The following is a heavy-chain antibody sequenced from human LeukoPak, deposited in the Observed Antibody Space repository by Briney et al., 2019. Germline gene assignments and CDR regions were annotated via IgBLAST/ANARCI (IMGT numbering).Heavy chain of an antibody. Sequence: GGSLRLSCAACGFTFSGHWMSWVRQAPGKGLEWVANIKLDGSEKNYVDSVKGRFTISRDNTKNSLYLQMNSLRAEDTAVFYCARDQYDTWSRRGNFDSWGQGTLVIVSS. V-gene: IGHV3-7*03. CDR2: IKLDGSEK. CDR1: GFTFSGHW. CDR3: ARDQYDTWSRRGNFDS. D-gene: IGHD3-3*01. J-gene: IGHJ4*02.